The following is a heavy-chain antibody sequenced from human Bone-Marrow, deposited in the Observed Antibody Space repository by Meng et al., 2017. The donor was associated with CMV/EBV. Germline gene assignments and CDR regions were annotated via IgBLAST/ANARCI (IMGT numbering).Heavy chain of an antibody. D-gene: IGHD4-17*01. Sequence: GESLKISCAASGSTFSSYGMYWVRQAPGKGLEWVAVIWYDGSNKYYADSVKGRFTISRDNSKTTLYLQMNSLRAENTAAYYCAKDLYGAHVPDYYGMDVWGQGTTVTVSS. CDR3: AKDLYGAHVPDYYGMDV. J-gene: IGHJ6*02. CDR2: IWYDGSNK. V-gene: IGHV3-33*06. CDR1: GSTFSSYG.